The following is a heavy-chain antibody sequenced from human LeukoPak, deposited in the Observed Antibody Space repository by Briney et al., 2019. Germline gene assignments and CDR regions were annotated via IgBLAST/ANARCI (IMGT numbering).Heavy chain of an antibody. Sequence: PGGSLRLSCAASGFTFSSYGMHWVRQAPGKGLEWVAFIRYDGSNKYYADSVKGRFTISRDNSKNTLYLQMNSLRAEDTAVYYCAKVLGVTAIRGFDYWGQGTLVTVSS. V-gene: IGHV3-30*02. CDR3: AKVLGVTAIRGFDY. J-gene: IGHJ4*02. D-gene: IGHD2-21*02. CDR2: IRYDGSNK. CDR1: GFTFSSYG.